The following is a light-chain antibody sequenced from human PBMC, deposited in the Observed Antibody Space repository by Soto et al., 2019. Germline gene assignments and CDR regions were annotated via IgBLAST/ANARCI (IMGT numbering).Light chain of an antibody. J-gene: IGLJ3*02. CDR3: CSYAGSYTWV. CDR1: SSDVGGYNY. Sequence: QSALTQPRSVSGSPGQSVTISCTGTSSDVGGYNYVSWYQQHPGKAPKLMIYDVSKRPSGVPDRFSGSKSGNTASLTISGLQAEDEAAYYCCSYAGSYTWVFGGGTQLTVL. CDR2: DVS. V-gene: IGLV2-11*01.